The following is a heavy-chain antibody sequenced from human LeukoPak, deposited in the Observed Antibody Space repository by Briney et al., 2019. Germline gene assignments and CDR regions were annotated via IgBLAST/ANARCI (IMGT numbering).Heavy chain of an antibody. D-gene: IGHD3-10*01. CDR1: GFTFSSYA. CDR2: ISSNGGST. V-gene: IGHV3-64*01. CDR3: AKDGMSSFDY. Sequence: PGGSLRLSCAASGFTFSSYAMHWVRQAPGKGLEYVSAISSNGGSTYYANSVKGRFTISRDNSKNTLYLQMNSLRAEDTAVYYCAKDGMSSFDYWGQGTLVTVSS. J-gene: IGHJ4*02.